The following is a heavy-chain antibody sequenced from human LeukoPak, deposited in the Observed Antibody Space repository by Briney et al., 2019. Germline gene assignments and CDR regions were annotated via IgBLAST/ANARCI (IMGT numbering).Heavy chain of an antibody. D-gene: IGHD1-7*01. Sequence: GGSLRLSCAASGFTFSNAWMSWVRQAPGKGLEWVSYISSSSSTVYHADSVKGRFTISRDYAKNSLYLQMNSLRVEDTAVYYCARQSLGNYYFDFWGQGTLVTVSS. CDR3: ARQSLGNYYFDF. CDR2: ISSSSSTV. J-gene: IGHJ4*02. CDR1: GFTFSNAW. V-gene: IGHV3-48*04.